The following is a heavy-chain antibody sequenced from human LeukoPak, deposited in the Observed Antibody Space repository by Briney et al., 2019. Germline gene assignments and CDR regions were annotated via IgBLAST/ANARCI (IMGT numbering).Heavy chain of an antibody. V-gene: IGHV3-33*01. CDR3: ARLSMPGELLDHYYYYYGMDV. J-gene: IGHJ6*02. CDR1: GFTFSSYG. D-gene: IGHD3-10*01. CDR2: IWYDGSNK. Sequence: GGSLRLSCAASGFTFSSYGMHWVRQAPGKGLEWVPVIWYDGSNKYYADSVKGRFTISRDNSKNTLYLQMNSLRAEDTAVYYCARLSMPGELLDHYYYYYGMDVWGQGTTVTVSS.